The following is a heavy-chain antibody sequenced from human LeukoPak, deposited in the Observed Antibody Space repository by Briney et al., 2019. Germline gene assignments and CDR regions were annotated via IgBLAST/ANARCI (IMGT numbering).Heavy chain of an antibody. D-gene: IGHD3-3*01. CDR2: IKQDGSEK. J-gene: IGHJ4*02. CDR1: GFTFSSYW. V-gene: IGHV3-7*01. CDR3: ARVFRSRVLRFLEWSFFDY. Sequence: GGSLRLSCAASGFTFSSYWMSWVRQAPGKGLEWVANIKQDGSEKYYVDSVKGRFTISRDNAKNSLYLQMNSLRAEDTAVYYCARVFRSRVLRFLEWSFFDYWGQGTLVTVSS.